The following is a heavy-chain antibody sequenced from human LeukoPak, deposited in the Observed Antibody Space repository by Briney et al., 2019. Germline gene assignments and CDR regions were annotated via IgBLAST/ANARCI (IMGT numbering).Heavy chain of an antibody. CDR3: ARDGGSSWYFLAYNWFDP. V-gene: IGHV4-39*07. J-gene: IGHJ5*02. Sequence: SETLSLTCTVSGGSISSSSYYWGWIRQPPGKGLEWIGSIYYSGSTYYNPSPKSRVTISVDTSKNQFSLKLSSVTAADTAVYYRARDGGSSWYFLAYNWFDPWGQGTLVTVSS. CDR1: GGSISSSSYY. CDR2: IYYSGST. D-gene: IGHD6-13*01.